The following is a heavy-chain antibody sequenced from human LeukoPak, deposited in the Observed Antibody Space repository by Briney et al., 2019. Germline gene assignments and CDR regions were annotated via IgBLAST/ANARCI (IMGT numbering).Heavy chain of an antibody. Sequence: GGSLRLSCAASGFTFSSYSMNWVRQAPGKGLEWVSYISSSSSTIYYADSVKGRFTIPRDNAKNSLYLQMNSLRAEDTAVYYCARDLNYDILTDNYMDVWGKGTTVTVSS. CDR1: GFTFSSYS. D-gene: IGHD3-9*01. CDR2: ISSSSSTI. J-gene: IGHJ6*03. CDR3: ARDLNYDILTDNYMDV. V-gene: IGHV3-48*01.